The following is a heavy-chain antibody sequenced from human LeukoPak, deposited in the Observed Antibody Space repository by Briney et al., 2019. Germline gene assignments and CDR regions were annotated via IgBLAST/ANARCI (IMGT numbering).Heavy chain of an antibody. CDR2: ISTSSRYI. CDR3: ARADCSSSTCYLRRSWFDP. D-gene: IGHD2-2*01. J-gene: IGHJ5*02. Sequence: GGSLRLPCAASGFTLSNYDMNWVRQAPGKGLEWVSSISTSSRYIYYKDSVRGRFTISRDDAKNSLYLEMNSLRAEDTAVYYCARADCSSSTCYLRRSWFDPWGQGTLVTVSS. CDR1: GFTLSNYD. V-gene: IGHV3-21*01.